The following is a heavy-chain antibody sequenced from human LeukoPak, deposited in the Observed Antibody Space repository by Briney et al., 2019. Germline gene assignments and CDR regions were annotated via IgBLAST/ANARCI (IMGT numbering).Heavy chain of an antibody. Sequence: GGSLRLSCAASGFTFSSYWMSWVRQAPGKGLEWVSNISGSGRGGNTYYADSVKGRFTISRDNSKYTLYLQMISLRAEDTAVYYCAKSGLNRFDYWGQGTLVTVSS. J-gene: IGHJ4*02. CDR3: AKSGLNRFDY. D-gene: IGHD2-15*01. CDR1: GFTFSSYW. CDR2: ISGSGRGGNT. V-gene: IGHV3-23*01.